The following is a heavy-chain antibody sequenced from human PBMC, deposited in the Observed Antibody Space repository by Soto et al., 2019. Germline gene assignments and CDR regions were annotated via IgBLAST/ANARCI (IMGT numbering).Heavy chain of an antibody. J-gene: IGHJ4*02. D-gene: IGHD4-4*01. Sequence: EVQLVESGGGWVQPGRSLRLSCAASGVTFENYAMHWVRQGPGKGLEWVAGISWKSGSIGYADSVRGRFTISRDNAKNSLYLQMNSLRPEDTALYYCAKDKVYSNYQYYFASWGQGTLVTVSS. CDR2: ISWKSGSI. V-gene: IGHV3-9*01. CDR1: GVTFENYA. CDR3: AKDKVYSNYQYYFAS.